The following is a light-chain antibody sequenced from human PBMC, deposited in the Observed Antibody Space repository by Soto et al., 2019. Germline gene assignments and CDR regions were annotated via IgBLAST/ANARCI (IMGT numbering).Light chain of an antibody. Sequence: SYELTQPPSVSVSPGQTARITCSGDALPKQYAYWYQQKQGQAPVLVIYKDSERPSGIPERFSGSSSGTTVTLTISGVQAEDEADYYCQSADSSGTYQGVFGGGTKLTVL. CDR3: QSADSSGTYQGV. V-gene: IGLV3-25*03. CDR1: ALPKQY. J-gene: IGLJ2*01. CDR2: KDS.